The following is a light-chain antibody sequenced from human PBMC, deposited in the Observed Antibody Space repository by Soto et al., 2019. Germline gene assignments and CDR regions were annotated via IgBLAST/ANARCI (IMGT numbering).Light chain of an antibody. J-gene: IGKJ1*01. CDR1: QSVSSTY. Sequence: EIVLTQSPGTLSLSPGERATLSCRPSQSVSSTYLAWYQQKPGQAPRLLIYAASSRATGIPDRFSGGASATDFTLTISRLEPEDFAVYYCRHYINSQWTFGQGTKVEIK. V-gene: IGKV3-20*01. CDR2: AAS. CDR3: RHYINSQWT.